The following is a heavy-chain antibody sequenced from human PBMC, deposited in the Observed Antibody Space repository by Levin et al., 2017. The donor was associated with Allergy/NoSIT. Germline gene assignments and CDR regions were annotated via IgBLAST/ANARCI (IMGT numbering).Heavy chain of an antibody. Sequence: SQTLSLTCTVSGGSISSGGYYWSWIRQHPGKGLEWIGYIYYSGSTYYNPSLKSRVTISVDTSKNQFSLKLSSVTAADTAVYYCARVSYCGGDCPGGAFDIWGQGTMVTVSS. CDR3: ARVSYCGGDCPGGAFDI. J-gene: IGHJ3*02. CDR2: IYYSGST. CDR1: GGSISSGGYY. D-gene: IGHD2-21*01. V-gene: IGHV4-31*03.